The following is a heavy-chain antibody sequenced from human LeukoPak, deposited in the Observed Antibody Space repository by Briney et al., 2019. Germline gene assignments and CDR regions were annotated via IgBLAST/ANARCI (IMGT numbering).Heavy chain of an antibody. CDR3: ARDRAMYYDYFRGVFDI. D-gene: IGHD3-16*01. J-gene: IGHJ3*02. CDR2: IYHSGST. CDR1: GYSISSGYY. V-gene: IGHV4-38-2*02. Sequence: SETLSLTCTVSGYSISSGYYWGWIRQPPGKGLEWIGSIYHSGSTYYNPSLKSRVTISVETSNKPFCMKLCSVSAPDTVVYFVARDRAMYYDYFRGVFDIWGQGTMVTVSS.